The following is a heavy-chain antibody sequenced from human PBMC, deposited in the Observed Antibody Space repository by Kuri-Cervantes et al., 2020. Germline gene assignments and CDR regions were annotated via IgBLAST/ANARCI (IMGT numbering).Heavy chain of an antibody. V-gene: IGHV2-5*02. Sequence: SGPTLVKPTQTLTLTCTFSGFSLSASGVGVGWIRQPPGKALEWLALIYWDDDKRYSPSLKSRLTITKDTSTNQVVPTMTNMDPVDTATYYCAHGPIWEGFDYWGQGTLVTVSS. J-gene: IGHJ4*02. CDR2: IYWDDDK. D-gene: IGHD1-26*01. CDR3: AHGPIWEGFDY. CDR1: GFSLSASGVG.